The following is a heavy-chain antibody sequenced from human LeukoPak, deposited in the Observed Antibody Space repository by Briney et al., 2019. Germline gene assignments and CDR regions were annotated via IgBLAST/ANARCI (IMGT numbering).Heavy chain of an antibody. V-gene: IGHV3-30*04. CDR1: GFTFSNYA. D-gene: IGHD3-9*01. CDR2: ISHDGSNK. Sequence: PGGSLRLSCAASGFTFSNYAMHWVRQAPGKGLEWVAVISHDGSNKYYADSVKGRFTISRDNSKNTLYLQMNSLRAEDTAVYYCARVADVLRYFDWSTAYGMDVWGQGTTVTVSS. J-gene: IGHJ6*02. CDR3: ARVADVLRYFDWSTAYGMDV.